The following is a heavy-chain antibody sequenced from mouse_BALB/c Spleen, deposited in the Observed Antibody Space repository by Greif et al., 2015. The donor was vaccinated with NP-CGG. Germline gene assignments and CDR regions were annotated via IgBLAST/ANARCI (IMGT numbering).Heavy chain of an antibody. J-gene: IGHJ2*01. Sequence: QVQLQQSGAELVKPGASVKLSCKASGYTFTSYYMYWVKQRPGQGLEWIGEINPSNGGTNFNEKFKSKATLTVDKSSSTAYMQLSSLTSEDSAVYYCTRRANWDLFDYWGQGTTLTVSS. CDR1: GYTFTSYY. V-gene: IGHV1S81*02. CDR3: TRRANWDLFDY. D-gene: IGHD4-1*01. CDR2: INPSNGGT.